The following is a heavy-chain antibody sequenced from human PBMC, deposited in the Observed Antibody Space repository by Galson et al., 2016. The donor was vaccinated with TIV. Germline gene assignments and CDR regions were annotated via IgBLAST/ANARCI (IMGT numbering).Heavy chain of an antibody. D-gene: IGHD4-17*01. CDR3: ARERGADYAGRWFDP. CDR2: MNPNSGNT. V-gene: IGHV1-8*02. Sequence: SVKVPCKASGYTFTSYDINWVRQATGQGLEWMGWMNPNSGNTGYAQKFRGRVTMTRNTSVRTAYMELSRLRSEDTAVYYCARERGADYAGRWFDPWGQGTLVTVS. CDR1: GYTFTSYD. J-gene: IGHJ5*02.